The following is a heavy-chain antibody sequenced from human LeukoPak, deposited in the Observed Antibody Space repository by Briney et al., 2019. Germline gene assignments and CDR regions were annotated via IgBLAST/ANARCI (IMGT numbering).Heavy chain of an antibody. CDR2: MKPNSGNT. J-gene: IGHJ4*02. CDR3: ARSSVGARRRIDY. V-gene: IGHV1-8*01. CDR1: GYTFTSYD. Sequence: ASVKVSCKASGYTFTSYDINWVRQATGQGLEWMGWMKPNSGNTGYAQKFQGRVTMTRSTSINTAYMELNSLTAEDTAVYYCARSSVGARRRIDYWGQGSLVTVSS. D-gene: IGHD1-26*01.